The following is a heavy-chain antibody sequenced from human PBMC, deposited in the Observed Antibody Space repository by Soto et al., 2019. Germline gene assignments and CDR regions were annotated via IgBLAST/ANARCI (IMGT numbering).Heavy chain of an antibody. CDR2: IYWDDDK. D-gene: IGHD2-15*01. J-gene: IGHJ6*02. V-gene: IGHV2-5*02. CDR3: SHSPGYCSGGSCYSLYYYGMDV. Sequence: QITLKESGPTLVKPTQTLTLTCTFSGFSLSTSGVGVGWIRQPPGKALEWLALIYWDDDKRYSPSLKSRLTIPQYTSKHHVVLTMTNMDPVETATYYCSHSPGYCSGGSCYSLYYYGMDVWGQGTTVTVSS. CDR1: GFSLSTSGVG.